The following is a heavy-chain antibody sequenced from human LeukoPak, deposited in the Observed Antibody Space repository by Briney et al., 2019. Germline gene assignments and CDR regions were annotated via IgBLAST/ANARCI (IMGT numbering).Heavy chain of an antibody. Sequence: GGSLRLSCAAYGFTFNNDWMNWVRQAPGKGLEWVARIKSNIDGGAIDYAAPVKGRFTISRDDSRNTLYLGMNSLKTEDTAVYYCTTGGNVLVAGTRAFDIWGQGTMVTVSS. CDR3: TTGGNVLVAGTRAFDI. V-gene: IGHV3-15*07. CDR1: GFTFNNDW. CDR2: IKSNIDGGAI. J-gene: IGHJ3*02. D-gene: IGHD6-19*01.